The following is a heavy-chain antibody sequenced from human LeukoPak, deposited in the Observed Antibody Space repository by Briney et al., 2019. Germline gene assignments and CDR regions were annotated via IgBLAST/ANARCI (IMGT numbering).Heavy chain of an antibody. CDR2: IYYSGST. J-gene: IGHJ3*02. V-gene: IGHV4-59*01. Sequence: PSETLSLTCTVSGGSISTYYWSWVRQPPGKELEWIGYIYYSGSTNYNPSLKSRVTISVDTSKNQFSLKLSSVTAADTAVYYCARDPRGPDAFDIWGQGTMVTVSS. CDR1: GGSISTYY. CDR3: ARDPRGPDAFDI.